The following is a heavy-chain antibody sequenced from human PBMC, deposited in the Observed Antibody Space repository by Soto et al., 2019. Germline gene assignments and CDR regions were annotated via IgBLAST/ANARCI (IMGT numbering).Heavy chain of an antibody. V-gene: IGHV1-69*01. CDR3: ARGNHYYDSSGYYSFDY. CDR1: GGTFSSYA. Sequence: QVPLVQSGAEVKKPGSSVQVSCKTPGGTFSSYAISWVRQAPGQGRERMGGIIPIFGTANYAQKFQGRVRITADESTSTDDMELSRLRSEDTAVYYCARGNHYYDSSGYYSFDYWGQGTLVTVSS. J-gene: IGHJ4*02. CDR2: IIPIFGTA. D-gene: IGHD3-22*01.